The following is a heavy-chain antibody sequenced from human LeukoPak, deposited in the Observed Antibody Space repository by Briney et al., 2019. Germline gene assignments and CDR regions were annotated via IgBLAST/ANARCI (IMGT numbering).Heavy chain of an antibody. V-gene: IGHV5-51*01. CDR1: GYSFTSYW. CDR2: IYPGDSDT. J-gene: IGHJ4*02. CDR3: ARRGLDGYSSGWYLNY. Sequence: GESLKISCKGSGYSFTSYWIGWVRQMPGKGLEWMGIIYPGDSDTRYSPSFQGQATISADKSISTAYLQWSSLKASDTAMYYCARRGLDGYSSGWYLNYWGQGTLVTVSS. D-gene: IGHD6-19*01.